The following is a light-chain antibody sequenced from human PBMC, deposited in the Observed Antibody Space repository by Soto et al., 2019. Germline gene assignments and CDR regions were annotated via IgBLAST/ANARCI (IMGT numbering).Light chain of an antibody. V-gene: IGKV1-5*01. CDR2: DAS. Sequence: DIQMTQSPSTLPASVGDRVTITCRASQTIRSWLAWYQQKPGKAPDLLIYDASCLAGGVPSWFSGSESGTEFTIAISSVQSDDVATYYCQQYNSDPLTFGGGTKVDIK. CDR3: QQYNSDPLT. CDR1: QTIRSW. J-gene: IGKJ4*01.